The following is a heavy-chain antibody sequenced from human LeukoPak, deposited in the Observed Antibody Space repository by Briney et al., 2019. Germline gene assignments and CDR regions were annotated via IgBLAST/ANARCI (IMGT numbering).Heavy chain of an antibody. D-gene: IGHD3-3*01. CDR1: GGSISSGSYY. CDR2: IYTSGST. Sequence: SETLSLTCTVSGGSISSGSYYWSWIRQPAGKGLEWIGRIYTSGSTNYNPSLKSRVTISVDTSKNQFSLKLSSVTAADTAVYYCARDSHYDFWSALGYWGQGTLVTVSS. J-gene: IGHJ4*02. CDR3: ARDSHYDFWSALGY. V-gene: IGHV4-61*02.